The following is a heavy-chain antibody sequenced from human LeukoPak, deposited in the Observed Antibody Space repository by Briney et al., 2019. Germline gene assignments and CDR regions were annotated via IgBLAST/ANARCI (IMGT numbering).Heavy chain of an antibody. Sequence: SETLSLTCTVSGGSISSYYWSWIRQPPGNGQEWIGYLYYSASANENPSLKSRVTISVDTSKNQFSLKLSSVTAAHTAVSYCARGRGGANWFDPWGQGTLVTVSS. CDR2: LYYSASA. CDR1: GGSISSYY. J-gene: IGHJ5*02. D-gene: IGHD2-15*01. CDR3: ARGRGGANWFDP. V-gene: IGHV4-59*01.